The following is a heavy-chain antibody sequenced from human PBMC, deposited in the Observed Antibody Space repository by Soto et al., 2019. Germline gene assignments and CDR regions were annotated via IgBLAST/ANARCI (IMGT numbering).Heavy chain of an antibody. V-gene: IGHV1-69*01. CDR2: IIPIFGTA. J-gene: IGHJ6*02. Sequence: QVQLVPSGAEVKKPGSSVKVSCKASGGTFSSYAISWVRQAPGQGLEWMGGIIPIFGTANYAQKFQGRVTITADESTSTAYMELSSLRSEDTAVYYCARATVTNYYYYYGMDVWGQGTTVTVSS. CDR3: ARATVTNYYYYYGMDV. CDR1: GGTFSSYA. D-gene: IGHD4-17*01.